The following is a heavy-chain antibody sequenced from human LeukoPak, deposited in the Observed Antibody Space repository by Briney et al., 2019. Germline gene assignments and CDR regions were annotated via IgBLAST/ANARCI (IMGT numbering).Heavy chain of an antibody. J-gene: IGHJ6*02. D-gene: IGHD1-26*01. Sequence: GGSLRLSCAASGFTFSSYSMNWVRQAPGKGLEWVSSISSSSSYIYYADSVKGRFTISRDNAKNSLYLQMNSLRAEDTAVYYCARETSRQGIGARAPYYYGMDVWGQGTTVTVSS. CDR3: ARETSRQGIGARAPYYYGMDV. CDR2: ISSSSSYI. CDR1: GFTFSSYS. V-gene: IGHV3-21*01.